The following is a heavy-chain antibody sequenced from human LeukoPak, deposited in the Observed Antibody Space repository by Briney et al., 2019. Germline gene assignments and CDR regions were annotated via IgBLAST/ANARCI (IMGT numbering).Heavy chain of an antibody. D-gene: IGHD1-14*01. CDR1: GFTISSNW. Sequence: AGSLSLSCAAYGFTISSNWLHWVRQVPGQGLVWVARIYNGERSITYEVYGKGRFTISRDNAKNTLYLQMDSLRAEDTGVYYCSRSNQADDYWGQGTLVTVSS. CDR2: IYNGERSI. V-gene: IGHV3-74*01. CDR3: SRSNQADDY. J-gene: IGHJ4*02.